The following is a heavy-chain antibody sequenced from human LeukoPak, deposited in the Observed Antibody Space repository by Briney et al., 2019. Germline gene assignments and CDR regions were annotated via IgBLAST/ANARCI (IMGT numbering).Heavy chain of an antibody. J-gene: IGHJ6*03. CDR3: ARKNGYDFWSGYYYYYYMDV. CDR2: IYYSGST. D-gene: IGHD3-3*01. V-gene: IGHV4-39*01. CDR1: GGSISSSSYY. Sequence: SETLSLTCIVSGGSISSSSYYWGWIRQPPGKGLEWIGSIYYSGSTYYNPSLKSRVTISVDTSKNQFSLKLSSVTAADTAVYYCARKNGYDFWSGYYYYYYMDVWGKGTTVTVSS.